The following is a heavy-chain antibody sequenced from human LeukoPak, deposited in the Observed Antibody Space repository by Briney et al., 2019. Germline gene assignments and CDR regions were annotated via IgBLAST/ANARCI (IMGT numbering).Heavy chain of an antibody. CDR2: IRYDGSNK. D-gene: IGHD3-9*01. Sequence: GGSLRLSCAASGFTFSSYGMHWVRQAPGKGLEWVAFIRYDGSNKYYADSVKGRFTISRDNSKNTLYLQMNSLRAEDTAVYYCAKEDYDILTDSAFDYWGQGTLVTVSS. J-gene: IGHJ4*02. CDR1: GFTFSSYG. CDR3: AKEDYDILTDSAFDY. V-gene: IGHV3-30*02.